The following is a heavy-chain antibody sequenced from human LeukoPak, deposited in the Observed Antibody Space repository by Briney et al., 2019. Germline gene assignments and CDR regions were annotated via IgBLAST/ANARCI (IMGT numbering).Heavy chain of an antibody. CDR2: IYYSGST. D-gene: IGHD3-9*01. Sequence: SETLSLTCTVSGGSISSSSYYWGWIRQPPGKGLEWIGSIYYSGSTYYNPSLKSRVTISVDTSKNQFSLKLSSVTAADTAVYYCARLVDILTGYYQFDYWGQGALVTVSS. V-gene: IGHV4-39*01. CDR3: ARLVDILTGYYQFDY. J-gene: IGHJ4*02. CDR1: GGSISSSSYY.